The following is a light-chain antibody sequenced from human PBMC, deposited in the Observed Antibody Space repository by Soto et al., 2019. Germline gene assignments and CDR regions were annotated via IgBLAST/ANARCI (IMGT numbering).Light chain of an antibody. V-gene: IGKV1-5*03. CDR1: QSINSW. CDR3: QHYITYPYT. J-gene: IGKJ2*01. Sequence: DIQMTQSTSTLSASVGDRVTITCRASQSINSWLAWYQQKPGKAPKVLISKASSLESGVQSRFSGSGSGTEFTLTISSLQPDDFATYYCQHYITYPYTFGQGTKLEIK. CDR2: KAS.